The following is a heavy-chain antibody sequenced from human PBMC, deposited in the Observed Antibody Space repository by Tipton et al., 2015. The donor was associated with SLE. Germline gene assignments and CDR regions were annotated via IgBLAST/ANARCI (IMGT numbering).Heavy chain of an antibody. J-gene: IGHJ6*02. CDR3: ARGDYPYGMDV. Sequence: TLSLTCTVSGGSISSSSYYWGWIRQPPGKGLEWIGSIYYSGSTYYNPSLKSRVTISVDTSKNQFSLKVSSMTAADTAVYYCARGDYPYGMDVWGQGTTVTVS. D-gene: IGHD4/OR15-4a*01. CDR1: GGSISSSSYY. V-gene: IGHV4-39*07. CDR2: IYYSGST.